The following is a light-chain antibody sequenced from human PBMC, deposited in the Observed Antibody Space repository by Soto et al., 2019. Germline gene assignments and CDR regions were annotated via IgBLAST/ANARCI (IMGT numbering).Light chain of an antibody. CDR3: PSYDNSLSAYV. CDR2: GNS. V-gene: IGLV1-40*01. CDR1: SSNIGAGYD. Sequence: QSVLTQPPSVSGAPGQRVTISCTGSSSNIGAGYDLHWYQQLPGTAPKLLIYGNSNRPSGVPDRFSASKSGPSASLAITGMQAEDDAAYYCPSYDNSLSAYVFGTGTKVTVL. J-gene: IGLJ1*01.